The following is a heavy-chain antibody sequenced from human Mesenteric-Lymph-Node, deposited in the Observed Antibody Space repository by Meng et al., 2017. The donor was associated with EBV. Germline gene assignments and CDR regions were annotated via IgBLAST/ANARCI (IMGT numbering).Heavy chain of an antibody. CDR2: INPSGGST. CDR1: GYTLTILY. CDR3: ARDEMATRQGLLP. V-gene: IGHV1-46*01. D-gene: IGHD5-24*01. J-gene: IGHJ5*02. Sequence: VQLVQAGAEGKTPGASLNVSGKASGYTLTILYRHWVRQAPGQGLEWMARINPSGGSTNSAQKFQGRITMTRDTYTSIVYMELSSLRSEHTAVYYCARDEMATRQGLLPWGQGTLVTVSS.